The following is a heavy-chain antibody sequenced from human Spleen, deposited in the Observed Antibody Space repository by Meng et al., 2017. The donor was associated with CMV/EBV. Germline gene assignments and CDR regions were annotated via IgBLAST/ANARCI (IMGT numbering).Heavy chain of an antibody. Sequence: ASVKVSCKASGYTFSSYGISWVRQAPGQGLEWMGWISAYNGNTNYGQKFKGRVTMTKDTSTSTAYMELRSLGSDDTAVYYCARDFYEYDNSGYYDDTFDIWGQGTMVTVSS. V-gene: IGHV1-18*01. D-gene: IGHD3-22*01. J-gene: IGHJ3*02. CDR3: ARDFYEYDNSGYYDDTFDI. CDR1: GYTFSSYG. CDR2: ISAYNGNT.